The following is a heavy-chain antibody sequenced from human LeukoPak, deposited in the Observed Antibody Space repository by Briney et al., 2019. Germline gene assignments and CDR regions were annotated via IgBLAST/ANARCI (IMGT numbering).Heavy chain of an antibody. D-gene: IGHD6-13*01. CDR1: GFTFSSAS. V-gene: IGHV3-15*01. J-gene: IGHJ4*02. CDR3: TTDGYSGSWALEY. CDR2: IKSKTDGGTT. Sequence: GGSLRLSCAASGFTFSSASMSWVRQAPGKGLEWVGRIKSKTDGGTTDYAAPVKGRFTISRDESINTLYLQMNSLKTEDTAVYNSTTDGYSGSWALEYWGQGNLVTVSS.